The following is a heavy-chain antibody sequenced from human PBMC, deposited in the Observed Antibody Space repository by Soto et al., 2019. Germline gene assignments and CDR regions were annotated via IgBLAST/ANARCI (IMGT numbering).Heavy chain of an antibody. CDR2: IYHSGST. V-gene: IGHV4-30-2*01. Sequence: PSETLSLTCDVSGDTIRTGGYTWAWIRQPPGKAMEWIGYIYHSGSTYYNPSLKSRVTISVDTSKNQFSLKLSSVTAADTAVYYCARLVLGYCITTSCPDNWFDTWGHGTLGILSS. CDR3: ARLVLGYCITTSCPDNWFDT. D-gene: IGHD2-2*01. CDR1: GDTIRTGGYT. J-gene: IGHJ5*01.